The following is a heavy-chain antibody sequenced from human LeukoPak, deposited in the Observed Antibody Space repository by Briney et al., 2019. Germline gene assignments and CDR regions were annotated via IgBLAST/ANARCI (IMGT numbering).Heavy chain of an antibody. CDR2: ISAYNGNT. CDR1: XYXXTXXX. CDR3: ARAFNDYGDYGDY. Sequence: AXXXVXXKAXXYXXTXXXXXXVXQAPGQGXEXMXWISAYNGNTNFAQKLQGRVTMTTDTSTSTAYMELRSLRSDDTAVYYCARAFNDYGDYGDYWGQGTLVTVSS. D-gene: IGHD4-17*01. V-gene: IGHV1-18*01. J-gene: IGHJ4*02.